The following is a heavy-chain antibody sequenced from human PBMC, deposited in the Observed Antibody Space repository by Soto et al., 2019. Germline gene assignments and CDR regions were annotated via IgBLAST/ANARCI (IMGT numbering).Heavy chain of an antibody. CDR1: GFTFGSYA. CDR2: VSRAGTYT. J-gene: IGHJ5*02. D-gene: IGHD3-16*01. V-gene: IGHV3-23*01. CDR3: VKYTVTEDLGES. Sequence: EVQLLESGGDVVRPGVSLRLSCAASGFTFGSYAMGWVRQAPGKGLEWVAGVSRAGTYTFYADSVRGRFSIYRDNSRDTVDLYMNALRGDDTAVYFCVKYTVTEDLGESWGQGTLVSGSS.